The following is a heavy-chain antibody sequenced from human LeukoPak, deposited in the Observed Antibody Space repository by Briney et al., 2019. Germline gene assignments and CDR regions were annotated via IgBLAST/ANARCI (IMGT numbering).Heavy chain of an antibody. J-gene: IGHJ6*02. V-gene: IGHV3-7*03. CDR3: ARNNGMDV. CDR1: GFALSSHW. Sequence: GGSLRLSCAASGFALSSHWMTWVRQVPGRGPEWVANVNRDGSETYYLDSVKGRFTISKDNAKNSLYLQMNSLRAEDTVLYHCARNNGMDVWGQGTTVIVSS. CDR2: VNRDGSET.